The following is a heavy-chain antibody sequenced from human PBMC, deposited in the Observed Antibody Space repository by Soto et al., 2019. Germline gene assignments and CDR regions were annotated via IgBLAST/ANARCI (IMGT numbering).Heavy chain of an antibody. CDR2: IYPGDSDT. J-gene: IGHJ3*02. CDR1: GYSFTSYW. D-gene: IGHD1-26*01. CDR3: ARLGAAGSGPNDAFDI. V-gene: IGHV5-51*01. Sequence: LAESLKISCKGSGYSFTSYWIGWVRQMPGKGLEWMGIIYPGDSDTRYSPSFQGQVTISADKSISTAYLQWSSLKASDTAMYYCARLGAAGSGPNDAFDIWGQGTMVTVSS.